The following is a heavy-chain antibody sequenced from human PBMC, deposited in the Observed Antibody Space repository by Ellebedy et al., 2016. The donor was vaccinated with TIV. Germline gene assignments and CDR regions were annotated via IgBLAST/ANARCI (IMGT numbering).Heavy chain of an antibody. D-gene: IGHD3-10*01. CDR3: ATDPGFGKGGYYYYGMDV. J-gene: IGHJ6*02. CDR2: FDPEDGET. CDR1: GYTLTELS. Sequence: ASVKVSCKVSGYTLTELSMHWVRQAPGKGLEWMGGFDPEDGETIYAQKFQGRVTMTEDTSTDTAYMELSSLRSEDTAVYYCATDPGFGKGGYYYYGMDVWGQGTTVTVSS. V-gene: IGHV1-24*01.